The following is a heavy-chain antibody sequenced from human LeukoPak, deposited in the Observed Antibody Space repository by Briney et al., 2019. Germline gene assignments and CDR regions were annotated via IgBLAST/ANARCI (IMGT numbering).Heavy chain of an antibody. CDR1: GGSISSYY. Sequence: SETLSLTCTVSGGSISSYYWSWIRQPPGKGLEWSGDIYYSGSTNYNPSLKSRVTISVDTSKNQFSLKLSSVTAADTAVYYCARAKYYYDSSGSDFDYWGQGTLVTVSS. V-gene: IGHV4-59*12. D-gene: IGHD3-22*01. J-gene: IGHJ4*02. CDR2: IYYSGST. CDR3: ARAKYYYDSSGSDFDY.